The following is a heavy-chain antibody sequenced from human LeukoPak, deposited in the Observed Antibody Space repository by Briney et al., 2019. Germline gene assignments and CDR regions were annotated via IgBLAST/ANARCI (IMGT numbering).Heavy chain of an antibody. CDR3: AKAPVTSCRGAYCYPFDS. D-gene: IGHD2-21*01. CDR2: IYSGGST. V-gene: IGHV3-53*01. J-gene: IGHJ4*02. Sequence: GGSLRLSCAASGFTVSSNYMSWVRQAPGKGLDWVSVIYSGGSTYYADSVKGRFTISRDNSKNTLYLQMNSLRSEDTAVYYCAKAPVTSCRGAYCYPFDSWGQGTVVTVSS. CDR1: GFTVSSNY.